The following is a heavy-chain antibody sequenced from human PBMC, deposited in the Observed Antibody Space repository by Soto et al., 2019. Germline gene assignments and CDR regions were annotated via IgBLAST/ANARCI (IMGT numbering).Heavy chain of an antibody. V-gene: IGHV1-69*01. Sequence: QVQLVQSGAEVKKPGSAVKVSCKASGGTFSRHAINWVRQAPGHGLQWMGGIVPLFGTANYAQKFQGRVTITADESTSTAHMELRSLRSADTAVYYCARDYGHDCSGGNCYFYFWGQGTLVTVSS. CDR2: IVPLFGTA. CDR1: GGTFSRHA. J-gene: IGHJ4*02. D-gene: IGHD2-15*01. CDR3: ARDYGHDCSGGNCYFYF.